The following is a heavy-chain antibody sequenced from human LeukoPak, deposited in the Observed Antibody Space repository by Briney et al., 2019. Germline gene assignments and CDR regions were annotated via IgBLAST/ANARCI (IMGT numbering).Heavy chain of an antibody. CDR1: GDSISSSSSY. D-gene: IGHD6-19*01. CDR3: ARQRAVAYRWGANAFDI. V-gene: IGHV4-39*01. Sequence: PSETLSLTCTVSGDSISSSSSYWGWIRQPPGEGLEWIGSIYYSGSTYYNTSLKSRVTISVDTSRNQFSLRLNSVTAADTAVYYCARQRAVAYRWGANAFDIWGQGTMVTVSS. J-gene: IGHJ3*02. CDR2: IYYSGST.